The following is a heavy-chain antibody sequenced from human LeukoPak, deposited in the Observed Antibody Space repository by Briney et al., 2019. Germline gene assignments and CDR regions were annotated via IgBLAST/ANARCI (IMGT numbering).Heavy chain of an antibody. D-gene: IGHD3-22*01. Sequence: GGSLRLSCAASGFTFSSYWMSWVRQAPGKGLEWVANIKQDGSEKYYVDSVKGRFTISRDNAKNSLYLQMNSLRAEDTAVYYCAKDPTHFRVWDDYDNTRLNYWGQGTLVTVSS. J-gene: IGHJ4*02. CDR1: GFTFSSYW. CDR3: AKDPTHFRVWDDYDNTRLNY. CDR2: IKQDGSEK. V-gene: IGHV3-7*01.